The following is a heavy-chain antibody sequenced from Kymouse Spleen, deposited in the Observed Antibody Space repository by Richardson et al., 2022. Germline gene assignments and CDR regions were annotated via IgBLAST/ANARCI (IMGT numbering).Heavy chain of an antibody. V-gene: IGHV4-34*01. D-gene: IGHD6-6*01. CDR1: GGSFSGYY. Sequence: QVQLQQWGAGLLKPSETLSLTCAVYGGSFSGYYWSWIRQPPGKGLEWIGEINHSGSTNYNPSLKSRVTISVDTSKNQFSLKLSSVTAADTAVYYCADSSSSLYGMDVWGQGTTVTVSS. CDR3: ADSSSSLYGMDV. CDR2: INHSGST. J-gene: IGHJ6*02.